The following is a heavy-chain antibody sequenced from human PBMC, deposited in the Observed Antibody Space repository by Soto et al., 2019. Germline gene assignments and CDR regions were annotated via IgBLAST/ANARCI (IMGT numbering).Heavy chain of an antibody. D-gene: IGHD4-17*01. J-gene: IGHJ5*02. CDR3: ARDHPTGWFDP. V-gene: IGHV1-69*13. CDR1: GGTFSSYP. CDR2: IIPILNSG. Sequence: GASVKVSCKVSGGTFSSYPIIWVRHAPGQGLEWMGGIIPILNSGNYAQKFQGRVTITADEPTSTAYMELSSLTSEDTAVYYCARDHPTGWFDPWGQGTLVTVSS.